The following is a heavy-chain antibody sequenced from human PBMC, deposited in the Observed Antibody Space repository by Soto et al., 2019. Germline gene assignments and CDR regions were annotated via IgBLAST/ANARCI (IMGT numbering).Heavy chain of an antibody. J-gene: IGHJ6*02. CDR2: ISGSGGST. CDR3: ANVDTAMVTIYGMDV. D-gene: IGHD5-18*01. Sequence: GGSLRLSCAASGCTFSSYAMSWVRQAPGKGLEWVSAISGSGGSTYYADSVKGRFTISRDNSKNTLYLQMNSLRAEDTAVYYCANVDTAMVTIYGMDVWGQGTTVTVSS. CDR1: GCTFSSYA. V-gene: IGHV3-23*01.